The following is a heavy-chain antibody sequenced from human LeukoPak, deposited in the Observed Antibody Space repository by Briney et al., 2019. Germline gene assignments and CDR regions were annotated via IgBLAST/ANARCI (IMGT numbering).Heavy chain of an antibody. D-gene: IGHD3-10*01. Sequence: GGSLRLSCAASGITFSGYAMSWFRQAPGKGLGWVSAISGSGGSTYSADSVKGRFTISRDNSKNTLYLQMNSLRAEDTAVYYCAKVPFRGPSLGYFDYWGQGTLVTVSS. V-gene: IGHV3-23*01. J-gene: IGHJ4*02. CDR3: AKVPFRGPSLGYFDY. CDR2: ISGSGGST. CDR1: GITFSGYA.